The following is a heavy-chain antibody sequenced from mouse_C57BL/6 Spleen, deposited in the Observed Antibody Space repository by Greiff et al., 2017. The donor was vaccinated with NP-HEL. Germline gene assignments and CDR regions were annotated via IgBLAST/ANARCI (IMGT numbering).Heavy chain of an antibody. CDR2: ISDGGSYT. Sequence: EVQLVESGGGLVKPGGSLKLSCAASGFTFSSYAMSWVRQTPEKRLEWVATISDGGSYTYYPDNVKGRFTISRDNAKNNLYLQMSQLKSEDTAMYYCAREGSDGYFDYWGQGTTLTVSS. CDR1: GFTFSSYA. J-gene: IGHJ2*01. V-gene: IGHV5-4*01. D-gene: IGHD2-3*01. CDR3: AREGSDGYFDY.